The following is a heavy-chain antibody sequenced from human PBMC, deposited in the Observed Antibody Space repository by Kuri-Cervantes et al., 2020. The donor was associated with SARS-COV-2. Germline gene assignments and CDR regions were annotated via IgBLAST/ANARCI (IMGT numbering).Heavy chain of an antibody. D-gene: IGHD1-26*01. V-gene: IGHV5-51*01. CDR1: GFRFTTYW. CDR3: ARTRGSYYTDAFDP. Sequence: GGSLRLSCKGSGFRFTTYWIGWVRQMPGKGLEWMAIIYPTDSDTRYSPSFQGQVTISADKSISTAYLQWSSLKASGSAMYYCARTRGSYYTDAFDPWGQGTMVTVSS. J-gene: IGHJ3*01. CDR2: IYPTDSDT.